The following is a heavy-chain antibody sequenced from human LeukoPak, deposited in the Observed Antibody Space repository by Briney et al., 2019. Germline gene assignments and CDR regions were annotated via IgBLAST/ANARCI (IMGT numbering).Heavy chain of an antibody. D-gene: IGHD6-13*01. Sequence: SETLSLTCTVSGGSISSYYWSWIRQPPGKGLEWIGYIYYSGSTNYSPSPKSRLTISVDTSKNQFSLKLSSVTAADTAVYYCARTYGSSGLGYFDLWGRGTLVTVSS. CDR1: GGSISSYY. V-gene: IGHV4-59*01. CDR3: ARTYGSSGLGYFDL. CDR2: IYYSGST. J-gene: IGHJ2*01.